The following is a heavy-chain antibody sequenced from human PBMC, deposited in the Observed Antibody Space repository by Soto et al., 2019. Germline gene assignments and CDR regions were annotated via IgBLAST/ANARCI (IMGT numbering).Heavy chain of an antibody. Sequence: GESLKISCKGSGYSFTSCWIGWVRQMPGKGLEWMGIIYPGDSDTRYSPSFQGQVTISADKSISTAYLQWSSLKASDTAMYYCARLPIVVVPAANTYYYYYYGMDVWGQGTTVTVSS. CDR3: ARLPIVVVPAANTYYYYYYGMDV. CDR1: GYSFTSCW. V-gene: IGHV5-51*01. D-gene: IGHD2-2*01. CDR2: IYPGDSDT. J-gene: IGHJ6*02.